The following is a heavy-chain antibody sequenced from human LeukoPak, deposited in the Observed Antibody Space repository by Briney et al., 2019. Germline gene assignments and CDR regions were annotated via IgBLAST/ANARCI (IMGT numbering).Heavy chain of an antibody. CDR3: ALADMATPYY. D-gene: IGHD5-24*01. CDR1: GFTFSSYS. CDR2: ISSSSSYI. V-gene: IGHV3-21*01. J-gene: IGHJ4*02. Sequence: GRSLRLSCAASGFTFSSYSMNWVRQAPGKGLEWVSSISSSSSYIYYADSVKGRFTISRDNAKNSLYLQMNSLRAEDTAVYYCALADMATPYYWGQGTLVTVSS.